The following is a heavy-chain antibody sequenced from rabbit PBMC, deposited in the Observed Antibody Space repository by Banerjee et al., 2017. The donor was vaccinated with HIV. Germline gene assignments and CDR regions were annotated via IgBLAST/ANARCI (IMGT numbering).Heavy chain of an antibody. CDR2: IDPVFGNT. V-gene: IGHV1S45*01. CDR1: GFSFSASYY. Sequence: QEQLEESGGDLVKPGASLTLTCTASGFSFSASYYMCWVRQAPGKGLEWIGYIDPVFGNTVYASWVNGRFTISKTSSTTVTLQMTSLTAADTATYFCARVNATNGGVYYYYGMDLWGQGTLVTVS. D-gene: IGHD6-1*01. CDR3: ARVNATNGGVYYYYGMDL. J-gene: IGHJ6*01.